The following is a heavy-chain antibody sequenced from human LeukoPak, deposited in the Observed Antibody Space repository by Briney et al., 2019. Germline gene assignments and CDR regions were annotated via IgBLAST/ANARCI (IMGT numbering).Heavy chain of an antibody. D-gene: IGHD3-16*01. V-gene: IGHV4-39*01. CDR1: GGSIGSSSYY. CDR3: ARSPGGAYFDY. CDR2: IYNSGST. J-gene: IGHJ4*02. Sequence: SETLSLTCTVSGGSIGSSSYYWGWIRQPPGKGMEWIGNIYNSGSTYYNPSLKSRVTISADRSKNQFSLKLSSVTAADTAVYYCARSPGGAYFDYWGQGTLATVSS.